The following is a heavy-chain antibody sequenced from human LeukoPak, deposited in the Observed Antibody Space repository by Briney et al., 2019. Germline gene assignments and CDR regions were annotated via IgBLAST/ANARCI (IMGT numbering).Heavy chain of an antibody. V-gene: IGHV1-2*02. J-gene: IGHJ3*02. Sequence: ASVKVSCKASGYTFTGYYMHWVRQAPGQGLEWMGWINPNSGGTNYAQKFQGRVTMARDTSISTAYMELSRLRSDDTAVYYCARGGVLLWFGEFNAFDIWGQGTMVTVSS. D-gene: IGHD3-10*01. CDR3: ARGGVLLWFGEFNAFDI. CDR1: GYTFTGYY. CDR2: INPNSGGT.